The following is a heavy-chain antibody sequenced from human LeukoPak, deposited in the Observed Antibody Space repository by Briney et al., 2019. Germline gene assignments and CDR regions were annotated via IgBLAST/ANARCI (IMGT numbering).Heavy chain of an antibody. V-gene: IGHV1-46*03. J-gene: IGHJ3*02. D-gene: IGHD4-11*01. CDR2: INPSGGST. CDR3: ARDDYSNPDAFDI. Sequence: ASVKLSCKASGYTFTSYYMHWVRQAPGQGLEWMGIINPSGGSTIYAQKFQGRVTMTRDTSTSTVYMELSSLRSEDTAVYYCARDDYSNPDAFDIWGQGTMVTVSS. CDR1: GYTFTSYY.